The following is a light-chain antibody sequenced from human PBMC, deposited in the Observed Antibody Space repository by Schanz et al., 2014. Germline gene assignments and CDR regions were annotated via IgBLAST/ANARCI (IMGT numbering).Light chain of an antibody. Sequence: EIVLTQSPGALSLSPGDRATLSCRASQSVDNSYLAWYQQKRGQAPRLLIYGSSTRATGIPARFSGGGSGTEFTLTISSLQSEDFGVYYCQQYNNWPPWTFGQGTTVEIK. J-gene: IGKJ1*01. CDR1: QSVDNSY. CDR3: QQYNNWPPWT. CDR2: GSS. V-gene: IGKV3D-15*01.